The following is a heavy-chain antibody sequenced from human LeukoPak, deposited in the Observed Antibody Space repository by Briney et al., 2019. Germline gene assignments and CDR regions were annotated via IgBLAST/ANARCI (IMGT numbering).Heavy chain of an antibody. D-gene: IGHD6-6*01. CDR1: GDSVSSNSAA. CDR2: TYYRSKWYN. V-gene: IGHV6-1*01. J-gene: IGHJ6*03. Sequence: SQTLSLTCAISGDSVSSNSAAWNWIRQSPSRGLEWLGRTYYRSKWYNDYAVSVKSRITINPDTSKNQFSLQLNSVTPEDTAVYYCARVPSSSGGVFVNYYYYYMDVWGKGTTVTVSS. CDR3: ARVPSSSGGVFVNYYYYYMDV.